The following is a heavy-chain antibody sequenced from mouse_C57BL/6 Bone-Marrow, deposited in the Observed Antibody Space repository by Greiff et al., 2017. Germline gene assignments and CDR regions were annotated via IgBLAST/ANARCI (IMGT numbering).Heavy chain of an antibody. J-gene: IGHJ4*01. D-gene: IGHD2-4*01. CDR3: AREYDYDDAMDY. CDR1: GFTFSDFY. CDR2: SRNKANDYTT. Sequence: EVMLVESGGGLVQSGRSLRLSCATSGFTFSDFYMEWVRQAPGKGLEWIAASRNKANDYTTEYSASVKGRFIVSRDTSQSILYLQMNALRAEDTAIYYCAREYDYDDAMDYWGQGTSVTVSS. V-gene: IGHV7-1*01.